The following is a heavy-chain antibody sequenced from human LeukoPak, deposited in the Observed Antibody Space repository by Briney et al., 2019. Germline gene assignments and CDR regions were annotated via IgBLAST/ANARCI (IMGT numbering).Heavy chain of an antibody. J-gene: IGHJ5*02. CDR2: ISGSGGST. CDR1: GLTFSSYA. Sequence: GGSLRLSCAASGLTFSSYAMSWVRQAPGKGLEWVSAISGSGGSTYYADSVKGRFTISRDNSKNTLYLQMNSLRAEDTAVYYCAKAGLIAVAGPGGQGTLVTVSS. V-gene: IGHV3-23*01. D-gene: IGHD6-19*01. CDR3: AKAGLIAVAGP.